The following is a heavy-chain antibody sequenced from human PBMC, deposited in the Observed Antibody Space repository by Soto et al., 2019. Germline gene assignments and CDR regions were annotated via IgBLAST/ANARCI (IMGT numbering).Heavy chain of an antibody. V-gene: IGHV4-39*01. CDR3: AGGDYYHSSGYYFYYYTMDV. CDR2: VYYGGST. CDR1: GGSISSSSYY. Sequence: PSETLSLTCTVSGGSISSSSYYWGGIRHPPGKGLEWIGNVYYGGSTYYNPSLKSRVTISVETSKRQFSLKLSSVTAADTAVYYCAGGDYYHSSGYYFYYYTMDVWGQGTTVTVSS. D-gene: IGHD3-22*01. J-gene: IGHJ6*02.